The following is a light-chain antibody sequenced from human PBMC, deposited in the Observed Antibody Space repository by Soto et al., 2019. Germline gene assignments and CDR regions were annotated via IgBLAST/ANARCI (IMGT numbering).Light chain of an antibody. CDR2: EVS. CDR3: CSSSGVTTWI. V-gene: IGLV2-23*02. Sequence: QSVLSQPASVSGSPGQSVTISCSGTGSDVGNYNLVSWYQQHPGKVPKLLIYEVSRRPSGVSDRFSASKSGNTASLTISGLQADDEADYYCCSSSGVTTWIFGGGTKLTVL. J-gene: IGLJ3*02. CDR1: GSDVGNYNL.